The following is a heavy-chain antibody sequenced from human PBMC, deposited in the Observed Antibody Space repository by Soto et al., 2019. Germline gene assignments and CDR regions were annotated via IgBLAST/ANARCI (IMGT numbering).Heavy chain of an antibody. CDR3: VKDGSSGWPYFGDMDV. Sequence: QVQLVESGGGVVQPGRSLRLSCAASGFTFSSYGMHWVRQAPGKGLEWVAVILYDGSKKYYADSVKGRFTISRDNPKNTMKLQMSSLRGEDTALYYCVKDGSSGWPYFGDMDVWGRGTTVTVSS. CDR1: GFTFSSYG. D-gene: IGHD6-19*01. CDR2: ILYDGSKK. J-gene: IGHJ6*02. V-gene: IGHV3-30*18.